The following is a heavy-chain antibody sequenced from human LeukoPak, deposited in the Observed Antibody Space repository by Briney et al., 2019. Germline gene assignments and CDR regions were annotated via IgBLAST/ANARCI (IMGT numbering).Heavy chain of an antibody. J-gene: IGHJ4*02. CDR3: ARDSGVYFDY. Sequence: GGSLRLSCAASGFTFSSYSMNWVRQAPGKGLEWVSYISSSSSTIYYADSVKGRFTISRDNAKNSLYLQMNSLRAEDTAVYYCARDSGVYFDYWGQGTLVTVSS. V-gene: IGHV3-48*04. CDR1: GFTFSSYS. CDR2: ISSSSSTI.